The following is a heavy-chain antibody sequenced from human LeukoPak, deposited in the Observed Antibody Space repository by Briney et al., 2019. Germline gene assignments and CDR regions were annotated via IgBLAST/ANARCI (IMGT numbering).Heavy chain of an antibody. CDR3: AAKGNGYSGIYVFAH. D-gene: IGHD1-26*01. CDR2: LYSSGGT. Sequence: GGSLRLSCAAFGFPVSVNYMSWVRQAPGKGLGWVSVLYSSGGTNYADSVKGRFTVSRDNSENTLHLQMNSLRAEDTAVYYCAAKGNGYSGIYVFAHWGQGTLVTVSS. V-gene: IGHV3-66*01. J-gene: IGHJ4*02. CDR1: GFPVSVNY.